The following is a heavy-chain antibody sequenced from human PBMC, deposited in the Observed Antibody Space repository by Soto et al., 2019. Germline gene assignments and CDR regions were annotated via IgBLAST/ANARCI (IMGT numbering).Heavy chain of an antibody. V-gene: IGHV3-30-3*01. J-gene: IGHJ4*02. Sequence: QVQLVESGGGVVQPGRSLRLSCAASGFTFSSYAMHWVRQAPGKGLEWVAVISYDGSNKYYADSVKGRFTISRDNSKNTLYLQMNSLRAEDTAVYYCARDGGAAPYYFDYWGQGTLVTVSS. CDR3: ARDGGAAPYYFDY. CDR1: GFTFSSYA. CDR2: ISYDGSNK. D-gene: IGHD2-15*01.